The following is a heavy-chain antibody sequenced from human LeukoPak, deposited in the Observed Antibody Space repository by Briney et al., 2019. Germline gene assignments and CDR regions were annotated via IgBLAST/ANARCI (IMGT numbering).Heavy chain of an antibody. CDR3: AREDLAAGPLDY. V-gene: IGHV1-18*01. CDR2: ISAYNGNT. Sequence: ASVKVSCKASGYTFTSYGISWVRQAPEQGLEWMGWISAYNGNTNYAQKLQGRVTMTTDTSTSTAYMELRSLRSDDTAVYYCAREDLAAGPLDYWGQGTLVTVSS. J-gene: IGHJ4*02. D-gene: IGHD6-6*01. CDR1: GYTFTSYG.